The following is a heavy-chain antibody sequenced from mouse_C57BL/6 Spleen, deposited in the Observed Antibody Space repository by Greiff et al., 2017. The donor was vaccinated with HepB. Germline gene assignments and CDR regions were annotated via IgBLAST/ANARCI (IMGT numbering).Heavy chain of an antibody. CDR2: IWSGGST. D-gene: IGHD2-10*02. Sequence: QVQLQQSGPGLVQPSQSLSITCTVSGFSLTSYGVHWVRQSPGKGLEWLGVIWSGGSTDYNAAFMSRQSITKDNSKSHVFFKMNSLQADDTAIYYCAISEDRVYGLMDYWGQGTSVTVSS. J-gene: IGHJ4*01. CDR3: AISEDRVYGLMDY. V-gene: IGHV2-5*01. CDR1: GFSLTSYG.